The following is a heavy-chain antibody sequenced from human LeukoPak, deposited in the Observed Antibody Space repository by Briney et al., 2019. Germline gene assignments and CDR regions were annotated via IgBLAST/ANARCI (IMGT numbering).Heavy chain of an antibody. CDR1: GGTFSSYA. J-gene: IGHJ5*02. V-gene: IGHV1-69*13. CDR2: IIPIFGTA. D-gene: IGHD2-2*01. Sequence: SVKVSCKASGGTFSSYAISWVRQATGQGLEWMGGIIPIFGTANYAQKFQGRVTITADESTSTAYMELSSLRSEDTAVYYCAREWGRREGRIVVVPAAPFDPWGQGTLVTVSS. CDR3: AREWGRREGRIVVVPAAPFDP.